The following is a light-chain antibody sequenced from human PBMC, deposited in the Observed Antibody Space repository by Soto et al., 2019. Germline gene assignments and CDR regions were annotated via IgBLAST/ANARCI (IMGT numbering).Light chain of an antibody. J-gene: IGKJ1*01. CDR2: GAS. CDR1: QSVSSGY. V-gene: IGKV3-20*01. CDR3: QQYGGSPT. Sequence: EIVWTQSPGTLSLSPGEIATLCSRASQSVSSGYVAWYQQKPGQAPRLLIYGASSRDTGIPDRFSGSGSGTDFTLTISRLEPEDFAVYYCQQYGGSPTFGLGTKVDI.